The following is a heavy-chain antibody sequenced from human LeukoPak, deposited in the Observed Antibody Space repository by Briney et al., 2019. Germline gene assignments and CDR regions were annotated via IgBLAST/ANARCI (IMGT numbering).Heavy chain of an antibody. J-gene: IGHJ3*02. CDR2: ISGSGGST. CDR3: ASSPKITMIVVVKDDAFDI. V-gene: IGHV3-23*01. CDR1: GFTFSSYA. Sequence: PGGSLRLSCAASGFTFSSYAMSWVRQAPGKGLEWVSAISGSGGSTYYADSVKGRFTISGDNSKNTLYLQMNSLRAEDTAVYYCASSPKITMIVVVKDDAFDIWGQGTMVTVSS. D-gene: IGHD3-22*01.